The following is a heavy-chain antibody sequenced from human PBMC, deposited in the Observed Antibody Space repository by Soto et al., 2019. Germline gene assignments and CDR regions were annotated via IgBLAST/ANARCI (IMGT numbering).Heavy chain of an antibody. CDR2: IYYSGST. V-gene: IGHV4-59*01. CDR1: GGSISTYY. Sequence: TLSLTCTVSGGSISTYYWSWIRQPPGKGLEWIGYIYYSGSTNYNPSLKSRVTISVDTSKNQFSLKLSSVTAADTAVYYCARGFNSAGADYFDYWGQGTLVTVSS. J-gene: IGHJ4*02. CDR3: ARGFNSAGADYFDY. D-gene: IGHD3-10*01.